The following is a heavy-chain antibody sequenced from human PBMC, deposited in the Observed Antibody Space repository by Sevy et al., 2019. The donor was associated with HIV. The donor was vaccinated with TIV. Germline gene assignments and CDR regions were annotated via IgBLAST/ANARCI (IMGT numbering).Heavy chain of an antibody. V-gene: IGHV2-5*02. D-gene: IGHD2-15*01. Sequence: SGPTLVNPTQTLTLTCTFSGFSLSSSGVSVGWTRQPPGKAPEWLALIYWDDDKRYSPCLESRLTITKDTSKNQVVLXLTTMDPVTPATYHRTYTLTELGNCSGGTCYYSDHWAREPWSPSPQ. J-gene: IGHJ4*02. CDR2: IYWDDDK. CDR1: GFSLSSSGVS. CDR3: TYTLTELGNCSGGTCYYSDH.